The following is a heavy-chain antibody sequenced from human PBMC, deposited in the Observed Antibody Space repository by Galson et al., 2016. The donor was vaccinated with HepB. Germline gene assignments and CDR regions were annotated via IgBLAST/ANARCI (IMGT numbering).Heavy chain of an antibody. CDR1: GFSVGSKY. J-gene: IGHJ3*01. Sequence: SLRLSCAASGFSVGSKYMHWVRQAPGKGLEWVSVLFSGGSTHYADSVRGRLTISRDNAKKLLYLQMNNLRVDDTAMYYCTRAVRHAFDLWGQGTMVTVSS. CDR3: TRAVRHAFDL. CDR2: LFSGGST. V-gene: IGHV3-53*01.